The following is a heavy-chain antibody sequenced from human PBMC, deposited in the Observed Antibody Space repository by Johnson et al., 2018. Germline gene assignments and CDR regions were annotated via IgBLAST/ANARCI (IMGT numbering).Heavy chain of an antibody. CDR2: IIPIFGTA. CDR3: ARGIAVAGVAYYYGMDV. CDR1: GGTFSSYA. Sequence: QVQLVQSGAEVKKPGSSVKVSCKASGGTFSSYAISWVRQAPGQGLEWMGGIIPIFGTANYAQKFQGRVTITADESTSPADMELSSRRSEDTAVYYCARGIAVAGVAYYYGMDVWGKGTTVTVSS. D-gene: IGHD6-19*01. J-gene: IGHJ6*04. V-gene: IGHV1-69*12.